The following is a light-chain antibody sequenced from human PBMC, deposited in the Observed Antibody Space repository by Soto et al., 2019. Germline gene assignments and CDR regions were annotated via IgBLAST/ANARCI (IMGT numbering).Light chain of an antibody. J-gene: IGKJ5*01. V-gene: IGKV3-11*01. Sequence: IVLTQSPATLSLSPGERATLFCRASQTVSSFLVWYQQKPGQAPRLLIYDASNRATGVPGRFSGSGSGTDFTLTISSLEPEDFAVYYCQQRSDWPITFGQGTRLEIK. CDR2: DAS. CDR1: QTVSSF. CDR3: QQRSDWPIT.